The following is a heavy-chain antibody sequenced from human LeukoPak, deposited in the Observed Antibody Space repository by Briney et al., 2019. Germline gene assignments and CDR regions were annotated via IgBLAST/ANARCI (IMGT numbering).Heavy chain of an antibody. CDR2: TYYRSKWYN. D-gene: IGHD6-13*01. CDR3: VRGTAAAGFDS. Sequence: SQTLSLTCAISGDSVSSTSTACNWIRQSPSRGPEWLGRTYYRSKWYNDYAVSMKSRITINPDTSKNHFSLQLNSVTPEDTAVYYCVRGTAAAGFDSWGQGTLVSVSS. V-gene: IGHV6-1*01. CDR1: GDSVSSTSTA. J-gene: IGHJ4*02.